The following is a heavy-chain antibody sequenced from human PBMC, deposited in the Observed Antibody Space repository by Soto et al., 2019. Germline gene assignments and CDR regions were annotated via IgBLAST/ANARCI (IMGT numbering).Heavy chain of an antibody. CDR2: IYHSGST. CDR1: GYSISSGYY. D-gene: IGHD1-1*01. Sequence: PSETLSLTCAVSGYSISSGYYWGWIRQPPGKGLEWIGSIYHSGSTYYNPSLKSRVTISVDTSKNQFSLKLSSVTAADTAVYYCARVSTIVNEGHPVTPGRVDPWCQGTPVT. CDR3: ARVSTIVNEGHPVTPGRVDP. V-gene: IGHV4-38-2*01. J-gene: IGHJ5*02.